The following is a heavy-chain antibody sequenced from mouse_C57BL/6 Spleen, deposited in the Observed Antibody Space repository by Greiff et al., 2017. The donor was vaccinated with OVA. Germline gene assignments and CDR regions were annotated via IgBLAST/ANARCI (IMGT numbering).Heavy chain of an antibody. D-gene: IGHD2-1*01. V-gene: IGHV3-1*01. CDR3: AREGFYSPFDY. J-gene: IGHJ2*01. CDR1: GYSITSGYD. CDR2: ISYSGST. Sequence: EVKLQESGPGMVKPSQSLSLTCTVTGYSITSGYDWHWIRHFPGNKLEWMGYISYSGSTNYNPSLKSRISITHDTSKNHFFLKLNSVTTEDTATYYCAREGFYSPFDYWGQGTTLTVSS.